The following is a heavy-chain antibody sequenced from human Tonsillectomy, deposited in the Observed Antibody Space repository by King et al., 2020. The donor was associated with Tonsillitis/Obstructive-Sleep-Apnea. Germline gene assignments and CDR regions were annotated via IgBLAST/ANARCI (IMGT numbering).Heavy chain of an antibody. CDR2: IWYDGSNK. V-gene: IGHV3-33*01. CDR3: ASYSRFFDL. J-gene: IGHJ2*01. CDR1: GFTFTKSG. Sequence: VQLVESGGGVVQPGRSLRLSCAASGFTFTKSGMHWVRQAPGKGLEWVALIWYDGSNKYYTDSVKGGFTISRDNSKNTLYLQMNSLRAEDTAVYYCASYSRFFDLWGRGTLVTVSS. D-gene: IGHD2-15*01.